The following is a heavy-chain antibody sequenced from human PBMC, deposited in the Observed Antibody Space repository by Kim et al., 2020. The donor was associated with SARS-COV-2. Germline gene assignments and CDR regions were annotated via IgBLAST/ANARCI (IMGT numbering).Heavy chain of an antibody. CDR3: AKAPVGATMNY. Sequence: GGSLRRSCAASGFTFSSYAMSWVRQAPGKGLEWVSVIYSGGSSTYYADSVKGRFTISRDNSKNTLYLQMNSLRAEDTAVYYCAKAPVGATMNYWGQGTL. D-gene: IGHD1-26*01. CDR2: IYSGGSST. V-gene: IGHV3-23*03. J-gene: IGHJ4*02. CDR1: GFTFSSYA.